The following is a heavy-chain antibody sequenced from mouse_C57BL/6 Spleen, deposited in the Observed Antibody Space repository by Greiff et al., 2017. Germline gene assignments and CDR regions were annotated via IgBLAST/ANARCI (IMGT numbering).Heavy chain of an antibody. CDR3: AKVIYYGNYVDAMDY. D-gene: IGHD2-1*01. V-gene: IGHV1-74*04. Sequence: LVESGPELVKPGASVKISCKASGYTFTSYWMHWVKQRPGQGLEWIGRIHPSDSDTNYNQKFKGKATLTVDKSSSTAYMQLSSLTSEDSAVYYCAKVIYYGNYVDAMDYWGQGTSVTVSS. CDR2: IHPSDSDT. J-gene: IGHJ4*01. CDR1: GYTFTSYW.